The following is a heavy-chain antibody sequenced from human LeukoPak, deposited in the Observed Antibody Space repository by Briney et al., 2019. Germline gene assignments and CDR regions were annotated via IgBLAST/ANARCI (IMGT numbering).Heavy chain of an antibody. CDR3: AKDSSDILTGYYRGSRNWFDP. J-gene: IGHJ5*02. CDR2: IYYAGSS. D-gene: IGHD3-9*01. Sequence: SETLSLTCTVSGGSISSSTYYWGWIRQPPGKGLEYIGSIYYAGSSYYNPSLKSRLTTSVDTSKNQFSPRLTSVTAADTAVYYCAKDSSDILTGYYRGSRNWFDPWGQGTLVTVSS. V-gene: IGHV4-39*07. CDR1: GGSISSSTYY.